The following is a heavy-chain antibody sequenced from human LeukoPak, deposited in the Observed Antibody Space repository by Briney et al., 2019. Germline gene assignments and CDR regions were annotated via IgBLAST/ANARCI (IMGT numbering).Heavy chain of an antibody. J-gene: IGHJ2*01. CDR1: GFTFSSYG. CDR2: ISYDGSNK. CDR3: AKEGDYRLWYFDL. V-gene: IGHV3-30*18. D-gene: IGHD4-17*01. Sequence: GSLRLSCAASGFTFSSYGMHWVRQAPGKGLEWVAVISYDGSNKYYADSVKGRFTISRGNSKNTLYLQMNSLRAEDTAVYYCAKEGDYRLWYFDLWGRGTLVTVSS.